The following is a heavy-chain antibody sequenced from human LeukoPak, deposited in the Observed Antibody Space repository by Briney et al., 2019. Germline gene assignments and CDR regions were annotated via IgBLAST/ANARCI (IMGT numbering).Heavy chain of an antibody. D-gene: IGHD5-12*01. Sequence: SETLSLTCTVSGGSLSSIRYYWGWPRHPPGKGLEWIARIYYRGTTYYNSSLKTRVPLSIHRSKNQFSLVLRAVTPAHTAVYLYGRNIEHLGGFWGQGTLVTVSS. CDR2: IYYRGTT. CDR3: GRNIEHLGGF. CDR1: GGSLSSIRYY. V-gene: IGHV4-39*01. J-gene: IGHJ4*02.